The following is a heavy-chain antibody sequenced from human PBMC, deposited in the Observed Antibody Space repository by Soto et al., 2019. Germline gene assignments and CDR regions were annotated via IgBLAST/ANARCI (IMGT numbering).Heavy chain of an antibody. D-gene: IGHD4-17*01. V-gene: IGHV3-66*01. J-gene: IGHJ5*02. Sequence: EVQLVESGGGLVQPGGSMRVSCAASGFIVSVNYVNWVRQAQGKGLEWVSINYDAGSTYYADSVKGRFTISRDNSKNTVYLQMNSLRAEDTAVYYCARGDGDYGRRLDPWGQGTLVTVSS. CDR2: NYDAGST. CDR1: GFIVSVNY. CDR3: ARGDGDYGRRLDP.